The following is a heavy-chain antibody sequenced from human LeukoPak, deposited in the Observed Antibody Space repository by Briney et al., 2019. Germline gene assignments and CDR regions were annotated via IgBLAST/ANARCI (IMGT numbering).Heavy chain of an antibody. CDR1: GFTFDDCA. D-gene: IGHD6-13*01. Sequence: PGRSLRLSCAASGFTFDDCAMHWVRQAPGKGLEWVSGISWNSGSIGYADSVKGRFTISRDNAKNSLYLQMNSLRAEDTALYYCAKAQGSSWYSWFDPWGQGTLVTVSS. V-gene: IGHV3-9*01. CDR3: AKAQGSSWYSWFDP. CDR2: ISWNSGSI. J-gene: IGHJ5*02.